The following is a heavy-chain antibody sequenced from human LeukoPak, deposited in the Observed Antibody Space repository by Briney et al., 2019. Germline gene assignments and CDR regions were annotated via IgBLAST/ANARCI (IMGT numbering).Heavy chain of an antibody. CDR2: IYYSGST. V-gene: IGHV4-39*07. CDR3: ARLLRVGYCSTTSCNWFDP. Sequence: ASETLSLTCTVSGGSISSSSYYWGWIRQPPGKGLEWIGSIYYSGSTYYNPSLKSQVTISVDTSKNQFSLNLSSVTAADTAVYYCARLLRVGYCSTTSCNWFDPWGQGTLVTVSS. J-gene: IGHJ5*02. D-gene: IGHD2-2*03. CDR1: GGSISSSSYY.